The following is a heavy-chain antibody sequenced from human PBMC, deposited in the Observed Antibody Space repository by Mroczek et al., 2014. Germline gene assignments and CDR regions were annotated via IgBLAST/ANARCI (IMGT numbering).Heavy chain of an antibody. J-gene: IGHJ4*02. Sequence: VQLVQSGGGLVQPGGVPETLLCSLWITFSSYAMSWVRQAPGKGLEWVSAISGSGGSTYYADSVKGRFTISRDNSKNTLYLQMNSLRAEDTAVYYCAKEPNYYDSSGYSYYFDYWGQGTLVTVSS. CDR2: ISGSGGST. CDR3: AKEPNYYDSSGYSYYFDY. V-gene: IGHV3-23*04. CDR1: ITFSSYA. D-gene: IGHD3-22*01.